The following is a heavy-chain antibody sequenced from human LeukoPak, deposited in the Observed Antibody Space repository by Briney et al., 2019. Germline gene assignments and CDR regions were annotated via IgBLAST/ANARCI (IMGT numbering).Heavy chain of an antibody. V-gene: IGHV3-53*04. Sequence: GGSLGLSCAASGFTVSSYFMSWVRQAPGKGLEWVSVIHSGGSTLYADSVKGRFTISRHNSKNTLYLQVNSLRAEDTAVYFCARGGSSGNDYSSFDIWGQGTMVTVSS. CDR1: GFTVSSYF. CDR2: IHSGGST. D-gene: IGHD5-12*01. CDR3: ARGGSSGNDYSSFDI. J-gene: IGHJ3*02.